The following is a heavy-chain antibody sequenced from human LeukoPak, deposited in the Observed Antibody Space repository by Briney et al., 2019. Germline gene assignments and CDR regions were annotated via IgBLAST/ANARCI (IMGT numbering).Heavy chain of an antibody. CDR2: ISGSGGGT. Sequence: PGGSLRLSCAASGFTFSSYAMNWVRQAPGKGLEWVSAISGSGGGTYDADSVKGRFTISRDSSKNTLYLQMNSLRAEDTAVYYCAKEVGGFDYWGQGTLVTVSS. V-gene: IGHV3-23*01. J-gene: IGHJ4*02. CDR3: AKEVGGFDY. CDR1: GFTFSSYA. D-gene: IGHD3-10*01.